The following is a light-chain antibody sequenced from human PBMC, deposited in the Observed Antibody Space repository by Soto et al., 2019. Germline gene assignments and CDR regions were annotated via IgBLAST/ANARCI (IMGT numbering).Light chain of an antibody. CDR3: QQRSNWPSIT. Sequence: EIEMTQSPATLSLAPGERVTLSCRASESVSTNLAWYQQKAGQAPRLLIYDTSSRATGVPDRYSASGSGTDFTLTISSLEPEDFAVYYCQQRSNWPSITFGQGTRLEIK. CDR2: DTS. V-gene: IGKV3-11*01. J-gene: IGKJ5*01. CDR1: ESVSTN.